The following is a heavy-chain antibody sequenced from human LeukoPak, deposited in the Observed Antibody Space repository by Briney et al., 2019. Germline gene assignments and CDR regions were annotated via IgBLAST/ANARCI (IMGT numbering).Heavy chain of an antibody. D-gene: IGHD6-19*01. CDR1: GGSISSYY. CDR3: ARADSSGWTRGWFDP. Sequence: SESLSLTCTVSGGSISSYYWSWIRQPAGKGLEWIGRIYTSGSTNYNPSLKSRVTMSVDTSKNQFSLKLSSVTAADTAVYYCARADSSGWTRGWFDPWGQGTLVTVSS. CDR2: IYTSGST. V-gene: IGHV4-4*07. J-gene: IGHJ5*02.